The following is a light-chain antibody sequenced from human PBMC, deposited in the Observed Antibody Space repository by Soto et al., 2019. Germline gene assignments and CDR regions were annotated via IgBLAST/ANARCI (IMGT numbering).Light chain of an antibody. J-gene: IGKJ1*01. CDR2: GAS. V-gene: IGKV3-20*01. Sequence: EIVLTQSPGTLSLSPGEPATLSCSAIQSVSSSYLAWYQQKPGQSPRLLISGASSRATGIPDRFSGSGSGTEFTLTVSSLQFEDFAAYYCQQYNTWHPWTFGQGTKVDIK. CDR3: QQYNTWHPWT. CDR1: QSVSSSY.